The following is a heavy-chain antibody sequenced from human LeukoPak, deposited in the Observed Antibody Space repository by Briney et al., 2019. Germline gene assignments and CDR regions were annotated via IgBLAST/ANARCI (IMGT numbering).Heavy chain of an antibody. CDR3: ARYGSGNDYYYMDV. D-gene: IGHD3-10*01. CDR2: MTPNSGNT. Sequence: ASVKVSCKASGYTFTNYDINWVRQATGQGLEWMGWMTPNSGNTGYAQKFQGRVTMTRNTSISTAYMELSSLRSEDTAVYYCARYGSGNDYYYMDVWGKGTTVTISS. J-gene: IGHJ6*03. CDR1: GYTFTNYD. V-gene: IGHV1-8*01.